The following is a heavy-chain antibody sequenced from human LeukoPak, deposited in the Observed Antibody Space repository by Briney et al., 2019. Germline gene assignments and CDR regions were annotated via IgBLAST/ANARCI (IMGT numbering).Heavy chain of an antibody. CDR1: GYALTSSG. CDR3: ARGMGSSTFADFDY. Sequence: ASVKVSCKASGYALTSSGISWVRQAPGQGLEWMGWISTYNGNTNYAQGLQGRVSLTTDTPTSTVYLELRSLRSDDTAVYYCARGMGSSTFADFDYWGQGTLVTVSS. D-gene: IGHD1-26*01. V-gene: IGHV1-18*01. CDR2: ISTYNGNT. J-gene: IGHJ4*02.